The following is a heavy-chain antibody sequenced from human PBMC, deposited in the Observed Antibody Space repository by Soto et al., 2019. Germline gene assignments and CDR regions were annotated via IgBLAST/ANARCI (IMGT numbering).Heavy chain of an antibody. Sequence: EVQLVESGGGLVQPGGSLRLSCAASGFTFSSYSMNWVGQAPGKGLEWVSYISSSSSTIYYADSVKGRFTISRDNAKNSLYLQMNSLRAEDTAVYYCARVTTRDFRGEYYYYYMDVWGKGTTVTVSS. CDR2: ISSSSSTI. CDR3: ARVTTRDFRGEYYYYYMDV. V-gene: IGHV3-48*01. D-gene: IGHD4-4*01. J-gene: IGHJ6*03. CDR1: GFTFSSYS.